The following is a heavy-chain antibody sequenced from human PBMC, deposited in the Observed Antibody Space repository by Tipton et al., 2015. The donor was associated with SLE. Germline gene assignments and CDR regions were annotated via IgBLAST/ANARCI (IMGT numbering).Heavy chain of an antibody. Sequence: SLRLSCAASGFTVSTNYMSWVRQAPGKGLEWVSVIYSGGTTHYADSVKGRFTISRDNSKNTLYLQMNSLRAEDTAVYYCAGMTPVTRYYFDYWGQGTLVTVSS. D-gene: IGHD4-17*01. CDR1: GFTVSTNY. CDR3: AGMTPVTRYYFDY. J-gene: IGHJ4*02. V-gene: IGHV3-53*01. CDR2: IYSGGTT.